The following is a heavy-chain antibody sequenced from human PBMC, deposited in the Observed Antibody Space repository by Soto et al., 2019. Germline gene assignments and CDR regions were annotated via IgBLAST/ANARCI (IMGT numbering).Heavy chain of an antibody. D-gene: IGHD6-13*01. CDR2: ISAYNGNT. CDR1: GYTFTSYG. CDR3: ARDQDSSSRFHYYYYGMDV. V-gene: IGHV1-18*01. J-gene: IGHJ6*02. Sequence: QVQLVQSGAEVKKPGASVKVSCKASGYTFTSYGISWVRQAPGQGLEWMGWISAYNGNTNYAQKLQGRVTMTTDTSTSTAYMELRSLRSDDTAVYYCARDQDSSSRFHYYYYGMDVWGQGTTVTVSS.